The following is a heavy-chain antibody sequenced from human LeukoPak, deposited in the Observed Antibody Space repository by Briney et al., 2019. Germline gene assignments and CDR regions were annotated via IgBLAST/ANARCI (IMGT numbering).Heavy chain of an antibody. V-gene: IGHV3-23*01. Sequence: GGSLRLSCAASGFTFNSYAMSWVRQFPGKGLEWVSGISAGGVTTYYADSVKGRFTISRDNAKNSLYLQMSSLRAEDTAVYYCARAPYSAYVAYWGQGTLVTVSS. J-gene: IGHJ4*02. CDR1: GFTFNSYA. CDR2: ISAGGVTT. CDR3: ARAPYSAYVAY. D-gene: IGHD5-12*01.